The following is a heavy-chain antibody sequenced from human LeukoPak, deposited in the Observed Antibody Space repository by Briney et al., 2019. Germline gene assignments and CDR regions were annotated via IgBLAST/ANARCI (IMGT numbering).Heavy chain of an antibody. J-gene: IGHJ4*02. V-gene: IGHV3-23*01. D-gene: IGHD2-21*02. CDR3: AKVPSWGDFYPELDY. CDR1: GFSFGSHP. CDR2: ITGSGDYT. Sequence: GGSLRLSCAASGFSFGSHPMNWVRQAPGKGLEWVSGITGSGDYTYYIDSVQGRFTISRDNSKNMLFLQMNSLRAEDTAVYYCAKVPSWGDFYPELDYWGQGTLVTVSS.